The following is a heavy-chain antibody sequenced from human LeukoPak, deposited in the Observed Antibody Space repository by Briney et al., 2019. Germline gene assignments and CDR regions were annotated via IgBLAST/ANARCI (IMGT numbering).Heavy chain of an antibody. CDR2: IYYSGAT. CDR1: GGSISSGGYS. D-gene: IGHD4-17*01. Sequence: NPSQTLSLTCAVSGGSISSGGYSWSWIRQPPGKGLEWIGYIYYSGATYYNPSLKSRVSISVDTSKNQFSLKLSSVTAADTAVYYCARITVTTDYYMDVWGKGTTVTISS. CDR3: ARITVTTDYYMDV. V-gene: IGHV4-30-4*07. J-gene: IGHJ6*03.